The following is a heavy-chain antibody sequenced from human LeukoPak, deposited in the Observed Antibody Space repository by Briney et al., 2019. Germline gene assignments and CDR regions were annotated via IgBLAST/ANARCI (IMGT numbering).Heavy chain of an antibody. D-gene: IGHD3-16*02. V-gene: IGHV3-23*01. CDR1: GFTFSSYA. CDR3: AKVKGVATHYDYVWGIYRHPYYFDY. CDR2: ISGSGGST. Sequence: GGSLRLSCAASGFTFSSYAMSWVRQAPGKGLEWVSAISGSGGSTYYADSVKGRFTISRDNSKNTLYLQMNSLRAEDTAVYYCAKVKGVATHYDYVWGIYRHPYYFDYWGQGTLVTVSS. J-gene: IGHJ4*02.